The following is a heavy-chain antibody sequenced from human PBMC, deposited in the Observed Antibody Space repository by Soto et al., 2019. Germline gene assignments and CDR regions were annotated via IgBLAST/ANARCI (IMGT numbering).Heavy chain of an antibody. CDR1: GFTFRNYN. D-gene: IGHD2-21*01. CDR3: ARDIAYPGRDYFDS. J-gene: IGHJ4*02. CDR2: ISTGGAYM. V-gene: IGHV3-21*06. Sequence: EVQLVESGGGLVKAGGSLRLFCTASGFTFRNYNMNWVRQAPGKGLEWVSSISTGGAYMFYADSVKGRLTISRDNGQTSLIVQIDSRRDEDTAVYYCARDIAYPGRDYFDSWDQGTLDTVS.